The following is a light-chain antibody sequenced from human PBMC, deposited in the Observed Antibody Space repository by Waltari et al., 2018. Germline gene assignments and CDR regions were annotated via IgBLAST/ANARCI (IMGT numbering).Light chain of an antibody. CDR2: DNN. J-gene: IGLJ3*02. V-gene: IGLV1-51*01. Sequence: QSVLTQPPSVSAAPGQQVTISCSGSSSNIGIRFVSWYQQLPATAPKLLIYDNNKRPSGIPDRFSGSKSGTSATLGIAGLQTGDEADYYCVTWDNSLSGLVIGGGTRLTVL. CDR1: SSNIGIRF. CDR3: VTWDNSLSGLV.